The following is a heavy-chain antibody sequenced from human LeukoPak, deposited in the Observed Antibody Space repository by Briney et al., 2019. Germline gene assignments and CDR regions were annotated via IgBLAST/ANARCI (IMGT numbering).Heavy chain of an antibody. V-gene: IGHV3-48*03. CDR2: ISSSGSTI. CDR3: ARLYCSSTNCYSYFQH. CDR1: GFTFSSYE. D-gene: IGHD2-2*01. Sequence: GGSLRLSCAASGFTFSSYEMNWVRQAPGKGLEWVSYISSSGSTIYYADSVKGRFTISRDNAKNSLYLQMNSLRAEDTAVYYCARLYCSSTNCYSYFQHWGQGTVVTVSS. J-gene: IGHJ1*01.